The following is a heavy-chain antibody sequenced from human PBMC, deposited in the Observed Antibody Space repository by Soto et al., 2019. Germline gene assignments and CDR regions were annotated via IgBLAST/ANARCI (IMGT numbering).Heavy chain of an antibody. J-gene: IGHJ4*02. CDR1: GFTFSGSA. CDR3: TRHVSGDCSGGSCYSL. D-gene: IGHD2-15*01. Sequence: EVQLVESGGGLVQPGGSLKLSCAASGFTFSGSAMHWVRQASGKGLEWVGRIRSKANSYATAYAASVKGRFTISRDDSKNTAYLQMNSLKTEDTAVYYCTRHVSGDCSGGSCYSLWGQGTLVTVSS. CDR2: IRSKANSYAT. V-gene: IGHV3-73*02.